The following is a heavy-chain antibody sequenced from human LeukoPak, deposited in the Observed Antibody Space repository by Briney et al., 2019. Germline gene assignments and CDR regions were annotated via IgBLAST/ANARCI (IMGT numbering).Heavy chain of an antibody. CDR2: IIPILGIA. Sequence: GASVKVSCKSSGGTFSIYAISWVRRARGQGLEGMGRIIPILGIANYAQKFQGRATITANKSTSTAYMELSSLRSEDTAVYYCAAGSVDDILTGYYNDDYWGQGTLVTVSS. D-gene: IGHD3-9*01. CDR1: GGTFSIYA. CDR3: AAGSVDDILTGYYNDDY. V-gene: IGHV1-69*04. J-gene: IGHJ4*02.